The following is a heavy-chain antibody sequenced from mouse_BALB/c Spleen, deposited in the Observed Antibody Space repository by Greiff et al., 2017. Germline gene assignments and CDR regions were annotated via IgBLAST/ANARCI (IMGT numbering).Heavy chain of an antibody. CDR3: ASRLVRGDYAMDY. J-gene: IGHJ4*01. CDR2: IWSGGST. D-gene: IGHD2-10*02. Sequence: QVQLQQSGPGLVQPSQSLSITCTVSGFSLTSYGVHWVRQSPGKGLEWLGVIWSGGSTDYNAAFISRLSISKDNSKSQVFFKMNSLQANDTAIYYCASRLVRGDYAMDYWGQGTSVTVSS. CDR1: GFSLTSYG. V-gene: IGHV2-2*02.